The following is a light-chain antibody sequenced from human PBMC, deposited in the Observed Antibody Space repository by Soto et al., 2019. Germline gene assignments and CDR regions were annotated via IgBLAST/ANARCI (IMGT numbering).Light chain of an antibody. CDR3: QQYGSSLWT. J-gene: IGKJ1*01. CDR2: GAS. Sequence: ERVITPTPATLSASPGERDTLSCSARQSVSSNLARYQQKPGQAPRLLIYGASSRASGIPDRFSGSGSGTDFTLFISRLEPEDFAVYYCQQYGSSLWTFGQGTKVDIK. CDR1: QSVSSN. V-gene: IGKV3-20*01.